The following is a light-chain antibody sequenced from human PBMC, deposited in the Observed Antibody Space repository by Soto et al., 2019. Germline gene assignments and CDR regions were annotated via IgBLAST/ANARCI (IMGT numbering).Light chain of an antibody. Sequence: LTQSRGPLFLSPGESAPLSRRASKSIDFNYLTWYQHKPGQAPRLLMYGASSRAPGIPDRFSGSGSGTDFTLAISCLEPEDFAVYYCQQYGVSPRTFGQGTKVDIK. CDR1: KSIDFNY. J-gene: IGKJ1*01. V-gene: IGKV3-20*01. CDR3: QQYGVSPRT. CDR2: GAS.